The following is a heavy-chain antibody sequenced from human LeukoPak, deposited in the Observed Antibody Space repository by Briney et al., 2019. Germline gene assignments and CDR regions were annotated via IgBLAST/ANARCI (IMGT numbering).Heavy chain of an antibody. CDR3: AKDSEGTMVQGVMDEGYFDY. J-gene: IGHJ4*02. Sequence: GGSLRLSCAASGFTFDEYAMHWVRQAPGKGLEWVSGISWNSGSIGYADSVKGRFTISRDNAKNSLYLQMNSLRAEDTALYYCAKDSEGTMVQGVMDEGYFDYWGQGTLVTVSS. CDR2: ISWNSGSI. D-gene: IGHD3-10*01. CDR1: GFTFDEYA. V-gene: IGHV3-9*01.